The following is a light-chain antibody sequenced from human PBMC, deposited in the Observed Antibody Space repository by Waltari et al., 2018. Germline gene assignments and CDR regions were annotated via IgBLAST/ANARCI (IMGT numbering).Light chain of an antibody. J-gene: IGLJ3*02. CDR3: AAWDDSLSGRV. CDR2: RNN. CDR1: SSDVGGYNY. Sequence: QSALTQPPSASGSPGQSVTISCTGTSSDVGGYNYVAWFQQLPGTAPKLLIYRNNQRPSGVPDRFSGSKSGTSASLAISGLRSEDEADYYCAAWDDSLSGRVFGGGTKLTVL. V-gene: IGLV1-47*01.